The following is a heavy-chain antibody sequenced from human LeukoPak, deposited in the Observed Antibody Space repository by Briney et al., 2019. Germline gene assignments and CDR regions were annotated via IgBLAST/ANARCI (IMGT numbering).Heavy chain of an antibody. CDR1: GYTFTRYD. D-gene: IGHD1-26*01. CDR2: MTPNSGNT. V-gene: IGHV1-8*01. Sequence: ASVKVSCKASGYTFTRYDINWVRQATGQGLEWMGWMTPNSGNTGYAQKFQGRVTMTRNTSVSTAYMELSSLRSEDTAVYYCARWGTYGMDVWGQGTTVTVSS. J-gene: IGHJ6*02. CDR3: ARWGTYGMDV.